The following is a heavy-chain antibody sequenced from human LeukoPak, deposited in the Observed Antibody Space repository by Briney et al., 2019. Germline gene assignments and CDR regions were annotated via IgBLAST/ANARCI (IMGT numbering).Heavy chain of an antibody. J-gene: IGHJ6*02. CDR1: GYTFTGYY. V-gene: IGHV1-2*02. CDR3: ARDLIAAAGKGTIYYYYGMDV. Sequence: ASVKVSCKASGYTFTGYYMHWVRQAPGQGLGWMGWINPNSGGTNYAQKFQGRVTMTRDTSISTAYMELSRLRSDDTAVYYCARDLIAAAGKGTIYYYYGMDVWGQGTTVTVSS. CDR2: INPNSGGT. D-gene: IGHD6-13*01.